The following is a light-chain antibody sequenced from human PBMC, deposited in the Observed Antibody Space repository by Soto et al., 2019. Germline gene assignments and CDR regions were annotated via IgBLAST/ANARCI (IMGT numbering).Light chain of an antibody. CDR2: EVT. CDR3: SSYSRSNTPVV. CDR1: SSDVGTYTY. J-gene: IGLJ2*01. Sequence: QSVLTQPASVSGSPGQSITISCTGTSSDVGTYTYVSWYKQHPGKAPKLVIYEVTNRPSGVSNRFAGSKSGNTASLTISGLQAADEGDYYCSSYSRSNTPVVFGGGTKLTV. V-gene: IGLV2-14*01.